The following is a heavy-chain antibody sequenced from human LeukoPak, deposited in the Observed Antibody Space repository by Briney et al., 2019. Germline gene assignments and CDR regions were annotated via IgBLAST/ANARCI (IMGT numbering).Heavy chain of an antibody. CDR3: AKDIGEGGQWAFNY. D-gene: IGHD3-10*01. Sequence: GRSLRLSCAASGLTFRSYGMHWVRQAPGKGLEWVAVISYDGGNKYYADSVKGRFTISRDNSKNTLYLQMNSLRTEDTAVYYCAKDIGEGGQWAFNYWGQGTLVTVSS. CDR1: GLTFRSYG. CDR2: ISYDGGNK. J-gene: IGHJ4*02. V-gene: IGHV3-30*18.